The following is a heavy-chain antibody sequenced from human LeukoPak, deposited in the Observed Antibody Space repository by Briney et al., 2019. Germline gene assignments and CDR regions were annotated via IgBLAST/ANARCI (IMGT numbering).Heavy chain of an antibody. J-gene: IGHJ5*02. D-gene: IGHD2-2*01. CDR2: TYYRSTGYN. V-gene: IGHV6-1*01. CDR1: GDSTSSNSDT. CDR3: ARRLTQYDCFDP. Sequence: SQTLSPTCAISGDSTSSNSDTWNWIRQYPSRGIEWRGRTYYRSTGYNDYAVSMSGRTTVNPNTSNNQFSLHLNSVTPEDTAVYYCARRLTQYDCFDPWGQGILVTVSS.